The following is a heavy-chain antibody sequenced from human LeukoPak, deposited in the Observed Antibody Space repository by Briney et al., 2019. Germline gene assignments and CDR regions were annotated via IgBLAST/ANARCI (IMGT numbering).Heavy chain of an antibody. D-gene: IGHD1-26*01. CDR2: IGASGAST. CDR1: GFTFSSYA. CDR3: AKTWESPHYFDH. V-gene: IGHV3-23*01. Sequence: GGSLRLSCTVFGFTFSSYAMSWVRQAPGKGLEWVSAIGASGASTYYADSVKGRFTISRDNSKNTLYLQMNSLRAEDTAVYYCAKTWESPHYFDHWGQGTLVTVSS. J-gene: IGHJ4*02.